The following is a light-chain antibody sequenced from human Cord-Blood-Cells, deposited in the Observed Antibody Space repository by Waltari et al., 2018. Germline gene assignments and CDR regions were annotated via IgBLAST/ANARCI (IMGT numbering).Light chain of an antibody. CDR2: GAS. Sequence: EIVLMQSPGTLSLSPGERATLSCMASQSVSSRYLAWYKQKPGPAPRLLIYGASSSATGSPDRFSGSGYGTDCTLTISRLEPEDFAVYYCQQYGSSPAFSQVTRLDMK. CDR1: QSVSSRY. CDR3: QQYGSSPA. V-gene: IGKV3-20*01. J-gene: IGKJ5*01.